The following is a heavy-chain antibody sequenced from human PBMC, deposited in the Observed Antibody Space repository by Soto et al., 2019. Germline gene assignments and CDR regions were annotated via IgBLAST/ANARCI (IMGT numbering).Heavy chain of an antibody. CDR3: VVLLWFGELEYYYYYGMDV. D-gene: IGHD3-10*01. CDR2: IIPIFGTA. CDR1: GGTFSSYA. V-gene: IGHV1-69*06. Sequence: QVQLVQSGAEVKKPGSSVKVSCKASGGTFSSYAISWVRQAPGQGLEWMGGIIPIFGTANYAQKFQGRVTITADTSPRTAYMELSSLGSEDTAVYYCVVLLWFGELEYYYYYGMDVWGQGTTVTVSS. J-gene: IGHJ6*02.